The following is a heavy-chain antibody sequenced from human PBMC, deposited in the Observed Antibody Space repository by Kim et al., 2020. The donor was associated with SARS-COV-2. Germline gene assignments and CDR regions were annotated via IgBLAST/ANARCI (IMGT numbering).Heavy chain of an antibody. CDR2: ISSSSSYI. CDR1: GFTFNSYS. CDR3: ARVATYYYDSSGYWRTNWYFDL. V-gene: IGHV3-21*01. D-gene: IGHD3-22*01. J-gene: IGHJ2*01. Sequence: GGSLRLSCAASGFTFNSYSMNWVRQAPGKGLEWVSSISSSSSYIYYADSVKGRFTISRDNAKNSLYLQMNSLRSEDTAVYYCARVATYYYDSSGYWRTNWYFDLWGRGTLVTVSS.